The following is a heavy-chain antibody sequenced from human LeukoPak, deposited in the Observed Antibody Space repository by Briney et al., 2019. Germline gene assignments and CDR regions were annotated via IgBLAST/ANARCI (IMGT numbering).Heavy chain of an antibody. CDR1: GYTFTTYG. CDR2: IGPYNGNT. V-gene: IGHV1-18*01. CDR3: ARGHIGVPFDY. Sequence: ASVKVSCKASGYTFTTYGISWVRQAPGQGLEWMGWIGPYNGNTNSAQKVQGRVTMTTDTSTSTAYMELRSLRSDDTVVYYCARGHIGVPFDYWGQGTLVTVSS. J-gene: IGHJ4*02. D-gene: IGHD3-10*01.